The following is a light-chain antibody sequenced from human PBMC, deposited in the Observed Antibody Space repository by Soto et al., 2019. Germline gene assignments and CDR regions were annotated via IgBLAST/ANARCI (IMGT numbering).Light chain of an antibody. CDR1: QGISTY. J-gene: IGKJ4*01. Sequence: DIQLTQSPSLLSASVGDRVTITCRASQGISTYLAWYQQTSGKAPQLLISAASTLQRGVPSRFSGSGSGTQFPLTISSLQPEDFATYYCQQLNHYPLTFGGGTRVEIK. CDR3: QQLNHYPLT. CDR2: AAS. V-gene: IGKV1-9*01.